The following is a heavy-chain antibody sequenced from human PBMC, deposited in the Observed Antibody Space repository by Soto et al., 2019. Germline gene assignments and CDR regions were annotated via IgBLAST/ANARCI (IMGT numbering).Heavy chain of an antibody. D-gene: IGHD3-3*01. Sequence: ASVKVSCKASGYTFTGYYMHWVRQAIGQGLEWMGWINPNSGGTNYAQKFQGWVTMTRDTSISTAYMELSRLRSDDTAVYYCARSDDFWSGYGMDVWGQGTTVTVSS. CDR1: GYTFTGYY. CDR2: INPNSGGT. CDR3: ARSDDFWSGYGMDV. V-gene: IGHV1-2*04. J-gene: IGHJ6*02.